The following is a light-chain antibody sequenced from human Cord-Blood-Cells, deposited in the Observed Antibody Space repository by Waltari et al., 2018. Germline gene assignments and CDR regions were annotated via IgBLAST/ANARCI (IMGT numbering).Light chain of an antibody. CDR2: GAS. CDR3: QQYGSSVT. CDR1: VGISY. J-gene: IGKJ3*01. V-gene: IGKV3-20*01. Sequence: VGISYLAWYQQRPGQAPWLLIYGASSRATGIPVRFSDSGAGTGYTLVISRLEPEDVAGYCFQQYGSSVTVGPGTKVCI.